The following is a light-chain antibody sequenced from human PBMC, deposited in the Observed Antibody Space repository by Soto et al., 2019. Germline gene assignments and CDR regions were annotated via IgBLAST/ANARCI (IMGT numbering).Light chain of an antibody. CDR1: KSIIGRNT. J-gene: IGLJ2*01. Sequence: QSVLTQPPSASRTPGQRVTISCSGSKSIIGRNTVNWYQQLPGAAPNLLIYSNNERPSGVLDRFSGSKSGTSASLAISGLHSEDEAYYYCAARDESPNVPAFGGGTKLTVL. CDR3: AARDESPNVPA. V-gene: IGLV1-44*01. CDR2: SNN.